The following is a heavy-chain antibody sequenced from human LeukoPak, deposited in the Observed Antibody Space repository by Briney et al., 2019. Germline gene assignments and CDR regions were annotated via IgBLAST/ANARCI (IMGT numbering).Heavy chain of an antibody. D-gene: IGHD3-10*01. V-gene: IGHV4-39*07. J-gene: IGHJ6*02. CDR3: ARAGSGGKYYGMDV. CDR2: IYYSGST. Sequence: SETLSLTCTVSGGSISSSSYYWGWIRQPPGKGLEWIGSIYYSGSTYYNPSLKSRVTISVDTSKNQFSLKLSSVTAADTAVYYCARAGSGGKYYGMDVWGQGTTVTVSS. CDR1: GGSISSSSYY.